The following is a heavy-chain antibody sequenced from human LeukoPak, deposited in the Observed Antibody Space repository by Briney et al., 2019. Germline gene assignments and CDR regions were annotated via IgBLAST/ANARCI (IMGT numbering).Heavy chain of an antibody. J-gene: IGHJ4*02. Sequence: GGSLRLSCAASGFTFDDYAMHWVRHAPGKGLEWVSGISWNSGSIGYADSVKGRFTISRDNAKNSLYLQMNSLRAEDTALYYCAKDIGYYDSSGPFDYWGQGTLVTVSS. CDR1: GFTFDDYA. V-gene: IGHV3-9*01. D-gene: IGHD3-22*01. CDR3: AKDIGYYDSSGPFDY. CDR2: ISWNSGSI.